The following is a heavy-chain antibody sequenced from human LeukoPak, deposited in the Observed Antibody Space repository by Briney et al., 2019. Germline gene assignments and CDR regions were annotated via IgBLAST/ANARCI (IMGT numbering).Heavy chain of an antibody. CDR2: INPNSGGT. CDR3: ARDLTYGYQDTDY. CDR1: GYTFTVYY. J-gene: IGHJ4*02. D-gene: IGHD5-18*01. Sequence: ASVKVSCKASGYTFTVYYMHWVRQAPGQGLEWMGWINPNSGGTNYAQKFQGRVTMTRDTSISTAYMELSRLRSDDTAVYYCARDLTYGYQDTDYWGQGTLVTVSS. V-gene: IGHV1-2*02.